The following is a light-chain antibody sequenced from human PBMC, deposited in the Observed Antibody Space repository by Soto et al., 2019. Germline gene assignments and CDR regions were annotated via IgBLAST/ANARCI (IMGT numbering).Light chain of an antibody. Sequence: DIQMTQSPSTLSASVGDRVTITCRASQSISSWLAWYQQKPGKAPKLLIYKASSLESGVPSRFSGSGSGTEFALTIISRQPDVFASYCCQRYHSLYTFGQGPKLEIK. CDR1: QSISSW. V-gene: IGKV1-5*03. CDR2: KAS. CDR3: QRYHSLYT. J-gene: IGKJ2*01.